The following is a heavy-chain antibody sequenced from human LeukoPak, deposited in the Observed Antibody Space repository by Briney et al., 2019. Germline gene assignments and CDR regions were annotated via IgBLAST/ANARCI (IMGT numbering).Heavy chain of an antibody. J-gene: IGHJ4*02. CDR3: ARASGYLHYFDY. CDR1: GGSISSSSYS. Sequence: PSETLSLTCTVSGGSISSSSYSWDWIRQPPGKGLEWIGSIYYSGSTYYNPSLKSRVTISVDTSKNQFSLKLSSVAAADTALYYCARASGYLHYFDYWGQGTLVTVSS. CDR2: IYYSGST. D-gene: IGHD5-12*01. V-gene: IGHV4-39*07.